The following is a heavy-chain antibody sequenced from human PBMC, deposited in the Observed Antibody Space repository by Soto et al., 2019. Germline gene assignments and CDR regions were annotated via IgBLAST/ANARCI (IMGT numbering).Heavy chain of an antibody. CDR2: IYHSGST. CDR3: ARGPPDHYYFDS. V-gene: IGHV4-30-2*01. J-gene: IGHJ4*02. Sequence: SETLSLTCTVSGGSISSGADSWSWIRQPPGKGLECIGNIYHSGSTYYNPSLKSRVTISVDRSKTHFFLTLSSVSAADTAVYFCARGPPDHYYFDSWGQGTLVTVSS. CDR1: GGSISSGADS.